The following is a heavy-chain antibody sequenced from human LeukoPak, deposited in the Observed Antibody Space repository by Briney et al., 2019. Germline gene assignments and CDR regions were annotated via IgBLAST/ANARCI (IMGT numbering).Heavy chain of an antibody. CDR3: ARGSSNVAARNNWFDP. V-gene: IGHV3-21*01. J-gene: IGHJ5*02. Sequence: PGGSLRLSCAASGFTFSSYGMSWVRQAPGKGLEWVSSISGSSSYIYYADSMKVRFTISRDNGKNSLYLQMNSLRAEDTAVYFCARGSSNVAARNNWFDPWGQGTLVTVSS. CDR2: ISGSSSYI. D-gene: IGHD6-6*01. CDR1: GFTFSSYG.